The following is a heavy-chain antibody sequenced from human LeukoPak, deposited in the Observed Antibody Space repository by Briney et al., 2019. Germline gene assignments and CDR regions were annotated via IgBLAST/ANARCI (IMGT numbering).Heavy chain of an antibody. J-gene: IGHJ6*02. Sequence: GGSLRLSCAASGFTFDSYVMNWVRQAPGKGLEWVSAMSAGGNNAYYADSVKGRFIISRDNSENTLYLQINSLRVEDTAVYFCAKDCCGYNYDYVGNYYFYGIDVWGQGTTVTVSS. CDR2: MSAGGNNA. D-gene: IGHD5-18*01. V-gene: IGHV3-23*01. CDR3: AKDCCGYNYDYVGNYYFYGIDV. CDR1: GFTFDSYV.